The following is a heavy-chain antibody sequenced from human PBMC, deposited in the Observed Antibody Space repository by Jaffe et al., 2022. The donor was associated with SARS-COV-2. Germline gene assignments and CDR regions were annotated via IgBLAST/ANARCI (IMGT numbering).Heavy chain of an antibody. CDR3: ARVTEVTTPTYDYYADV. CDR1: GFTFSNYG. Sequence: EVQLVESGGGLVKPGGSLRLSCAASGFTFSNYGMTWVRQAPGKGLEWVSSISRGSSYIHYADSMKGRFTISRDDAKNTLYLQMNTLRADDTGVFYCARVTEVTTPTYDYYADVWGKGTTVTVSS. D-gene: IGHD4-17*01. J-gene: IGHJ6*03. V-gene: IGHV3-21*01. CDR2: ISRGSSYI.